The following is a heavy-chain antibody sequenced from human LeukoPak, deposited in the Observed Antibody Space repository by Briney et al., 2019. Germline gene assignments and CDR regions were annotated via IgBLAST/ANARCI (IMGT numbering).Heavy chain of an antibody. Sequence: PSETLSLTCTVSGGSISSSSYYWGWIRQPPGKGLEWIGSIYYSGSTYYNPSLKSRVTISVDTSKNQFSLKLSSVTAADTAVYYCARPLFSSNWFFDYWGQGTLVTVSS. CDR2: IYYSGST. CDR3: ARPLFSSNWFFDY. CDR1: GGSISSSSYY. J-gene: IGHJ4*02. D-gene: IGHD6-13*01. V-gene: IGHV4-39*01.